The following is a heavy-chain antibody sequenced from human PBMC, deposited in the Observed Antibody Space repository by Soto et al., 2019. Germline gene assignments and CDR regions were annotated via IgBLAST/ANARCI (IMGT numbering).Heavy chain of an antibody. Sequence: QVQLVQSGAEMKKPGSSVKVSCKASGGALSSFAINWVRQAPGQGLEWMGGIVASLRTANYAQKFQGRVTLTADESKNTAYMDLSGLRSEDTAVYYCARDSFGSYAGYWGQGTLVTVSS. V-gene: IGHV1-69*01. CDR3: ARDSFGSYAGY. D-gene: IGHD1-26*01. J-gene: IGHJ4*02. CDR2: IVASLRTA. CDR1: GGALSSFA.